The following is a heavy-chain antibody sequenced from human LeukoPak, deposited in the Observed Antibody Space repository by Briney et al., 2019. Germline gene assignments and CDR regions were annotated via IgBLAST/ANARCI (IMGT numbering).Heavy chain of an antibody. Sequence: GGSLRLSCAASGFTFSDYYMSWIRQAPGKGLEWVAVISYDGSNKYYADSVKGRFTISRDNSKNTLYLQMNSLRAEDTAVYYCASAYSSGWKGDYWGQGTLVTVSS. V-gene: IGHV3-30*03. CDR2: ISYDGSNK. D-gene: IGHD6-19*01. CDR3: ASAYSSGWKGDY. CDR1: GFTFSDYY. J-gene: IGHJ4*02.